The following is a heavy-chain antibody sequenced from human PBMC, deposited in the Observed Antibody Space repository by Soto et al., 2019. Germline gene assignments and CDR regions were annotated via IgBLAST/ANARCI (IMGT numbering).Heavy chain of an antibody. CDR3: ARGPYDYNWFDP. CDR2: IYHSGST. J-gene: IGHJ5*02. Sequence: SETLSLTCAVSGGSISSGGYSWSWIRQPPGKGLEWIGYIYHSGSTYYNPSLKSRVTISVDRSKNQFSLKLSSVTAADTAVYYCARGPYDYNWFDPWGQGTLVTVSS. CDR1: GGSISSGGYS. D-gene: IGHD3-3*01. V-gene: IGHV4-30-2*01.